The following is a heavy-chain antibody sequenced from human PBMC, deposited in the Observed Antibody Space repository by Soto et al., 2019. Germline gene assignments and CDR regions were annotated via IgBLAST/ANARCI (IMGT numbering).Heavy chain of an antibody. J-gene: IGHJ4*02. CDR1: EFTFSSNG. Sequence: HRGGSLILSCAASEFTFSSNGMHWVRQAPGKGLEWVAVIWYDGSNKYYAESVKGRFTISRDNSKNTLYLQMHSLRAEDTAVYYWARDVLYRGWGQGTQVTVSS. D-gene: IGHD1-1*01. V-gene: IGHV3-33*01. CDR2: IWYDGSNK. CDR3: ARDVLYRG.